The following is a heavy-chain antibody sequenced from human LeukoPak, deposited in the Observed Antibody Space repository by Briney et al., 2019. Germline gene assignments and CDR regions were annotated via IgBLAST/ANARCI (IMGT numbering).Heavy chain of an antibody. J-gene: IGHJ5*02. Sequence: ASVKVSCKASGYTFTSYGISWVRQAPGQGLEWMGWISAYNGNTNYAQKLQGRVTMTTDTSTSTAYMELRSLRSDDMAVYYCARDGCSSTSCYVQYWFDPWGQGTLVTVSS. D-gene: IGHD2-2*01. CDR2: ISAYNGNT. CDR3: ARDGCSSTSCYVQYWFDP. CDR1: GYTFTSYG. V-gene: IGHV1-18*03.